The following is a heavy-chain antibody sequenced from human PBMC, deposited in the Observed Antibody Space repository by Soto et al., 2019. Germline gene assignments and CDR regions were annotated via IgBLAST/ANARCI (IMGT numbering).Heavy chain of an antibody. Sequence: ASLKVSCKASGYTFTSYGISWVRQAPGQGLEWMGWISAYNGNTNYAQKFQGRVTMTTDTSTSTASMELSSLGSDDTAMYYCGRFPGCGTDGVCYIDYWGQGTLVTVSS. D-gene: IGHD2-8*01. CDR3: GRFPGCGTDGVCYIDY. V-gene: IGHV1-18*01. J-gene: IGHJ4*02. CDR1: GYTFTSYG. CDR2: ISAYNGNT.